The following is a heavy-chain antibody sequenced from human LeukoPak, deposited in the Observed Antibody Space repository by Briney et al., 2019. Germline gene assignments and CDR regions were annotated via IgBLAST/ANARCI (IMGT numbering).Heavy chain of an antibody. CDR1: GFNVRNYA. D-gene: IGHD3-22*01. CDR3: ARDLELVYYDSSGYDY. V-gene: IGHV3-74*01. J-gene: IGHJ4*02. CDR2: INSDGSNT. Sequence: GGSLRLSCAASGFNVRNYAMTWVRQAPGKGLEWVSRINSDGSNTRYADSVKGRFTISRDNAKNTLYLQMNSLRAEDTAVYYCARDLELVYYDSSGYDYWGQGTLVIVSS.